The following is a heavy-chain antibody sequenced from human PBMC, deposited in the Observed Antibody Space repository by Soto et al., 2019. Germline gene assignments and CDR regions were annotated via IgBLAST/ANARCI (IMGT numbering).Heavy chain of an antibody. CDR2: IIPILGIA. V-gene: IGHV1-69*02. J-gene: IGHJ6*02. CDR1: GGTFSSYT. D-gene: IGHD2-15*01. CDR3: VVLMVAHTGLDV. Sequence: QVQLVQSGAEVKQPGSSVKVSCKASGGTFSSYTISWVRQAPGQGLEWMGMIIPILGIANYAQKFKGRCTINADKSTSTASMALISMRSEDTAVYFCVVLMVAHTGLDVWAQGPPLP.